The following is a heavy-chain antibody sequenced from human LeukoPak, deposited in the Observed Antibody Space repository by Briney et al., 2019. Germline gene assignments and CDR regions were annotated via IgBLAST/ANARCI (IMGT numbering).Heavy chain of an antibody. CDR2: INHSGST. D-gene: IGHD3-3*01. CDR3: ARVGLWLLLTDY. Sequence: SETLSLTCAVYGGSFSGYYWSWIRQPPGKGLEWIGEINHSGSTNYNPPLKSRVTISVDTSKNQFSLKLSSVTAADTAVYYCARVGLWLLLTDYWGQGTLVTVSS. V-gene: IGHV4-34*01. CDR1: GGSFSGYY. J-gene: IGHJ4*02.